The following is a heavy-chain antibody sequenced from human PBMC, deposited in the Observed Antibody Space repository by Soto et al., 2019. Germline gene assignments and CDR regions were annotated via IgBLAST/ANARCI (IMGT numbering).Heavy chain of an antibody. CDR2: IYYSGNT. Sequence: SETLSLTCTVSGGSTSSDNYWSWIRQPPGKGLEWIGHIYYSGNTDYNPSLKSRLSLSVDMSKNQFSLKLASVTAADTAVYFCARSQRGRTAFTFDYWGQGALVTVSS. J-gene: IGHJ4*02. CDR3: ARSQRGRTAFTFDY. D-gene: IGHD3-16*01. CDR1: GGSTSSDNY. V-gene: IGHV4-59*01.